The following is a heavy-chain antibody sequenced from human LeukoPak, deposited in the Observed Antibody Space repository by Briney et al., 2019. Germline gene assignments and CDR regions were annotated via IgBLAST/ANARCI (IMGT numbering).Heavy chain of an antibody. CDR2: MNPNSGNT. Sequence: ASVKVSCKASGYTFTSYDINWVRQATGQGLEWMGWMNPNSGNTGYAQKFQGRVTMTRNTSISTAYMELSSLRSEDTAVYYCAGGIGHSIFTGYSNFDYWGQGTLVTVSS. V-gene: IGHV1-8*01. D-gene: IGHD3-9*01. J-gene: IGHJ4*02. CDR1: GYTFTSYD. CDR3: AGGIGHSIFTGYSNFDY.